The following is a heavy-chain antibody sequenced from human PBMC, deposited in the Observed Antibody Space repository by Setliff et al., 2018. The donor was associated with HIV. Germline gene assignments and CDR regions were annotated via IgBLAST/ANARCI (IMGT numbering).Heavy chain of an antibody. V-gene: IGHV4-61*02. CDR3: ATYYYDSSGYQVDAFDI. D-gene: IGHD3-22*01. Sequence: PSETLSLTCTVSGGSISSGFYYWSWIRQPAGKGLEWIGRIYTTGSTNYNPSLKSRVTISVDTSKNQFSLKLSSVTAAGTAVYYCATYYYDSSGYQVDAFDIWGQGTMVTVSS. CDR2: IYTTGST. CDR1: GGSISSGFYY. J-gene: IGHJ3*02.